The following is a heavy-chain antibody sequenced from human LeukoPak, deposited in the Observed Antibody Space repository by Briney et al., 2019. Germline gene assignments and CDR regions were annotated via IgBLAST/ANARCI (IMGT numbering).Heavy chain of an antibody. V-gene: IGHV4-34*01. CDR1: GGSFSGYY. Sequence: SEPVSLTCAVYGGSFSGYYWSWTRQPPGKGLEWIGEINHSGSTNYNPSLKSRVTISVDTSKNQFSLKLSSVTAADTAVYYCARGKRGYSSSWYDYWGQGTVDPVSS. CDR2: INHSGST. J-gene: IGHJ4*02. CDR3: ARGKRGYSSSWYDY. D-gene: IGHD6-13*01.